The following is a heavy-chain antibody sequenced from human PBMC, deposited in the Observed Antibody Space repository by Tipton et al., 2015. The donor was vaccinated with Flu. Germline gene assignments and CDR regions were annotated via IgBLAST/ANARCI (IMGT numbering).Heavy chain of an antibody. J-gene: IGHJ4*02. D-gene: IGHD3-9*01. CDR3: ARAYYDILTGYFVPSDY. CDR1: GYTFTSYG. Sequence: QLVQSGAEVKKPGASVKVSCKASGYTFTSYGISWVRQAPGQGLEWMGWISAYNGNTNYAQKLQGRVTMTTDTSTSTAYMELRSLRSDDTAVYYCARAYYDILTGYFVPSDYWGQGTLVTVSS. CDR2: ISAYNGNT. V-gene: IGHV1-18*01.